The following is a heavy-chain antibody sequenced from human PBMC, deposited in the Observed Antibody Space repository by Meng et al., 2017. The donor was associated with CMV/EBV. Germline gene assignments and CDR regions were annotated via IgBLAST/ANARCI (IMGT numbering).Heavy chain of an antibody. D-gene: IGHD3-22*01. J-gene: IGHJ4*02. Sequence: GESLEISCAASGFTVSSNYMSWVRQAPGKGLEWVSVIYSGGSTYYADSVKGRFTISRDNSKNTLYLQMNSLRAEDTAVYYCARGIPPVRYYYDSSGYDYWGQGTLVTVSS. V-gene: IGHV3-66*02. CDR2: IYSGGST. CDR3: ARGIPPVRYYYDSSGYDY. CDR1: GFTVSSNY.